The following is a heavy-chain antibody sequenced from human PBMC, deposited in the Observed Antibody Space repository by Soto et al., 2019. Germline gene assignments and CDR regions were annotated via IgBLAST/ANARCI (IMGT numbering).Heavy chain of an antibody. CDR1: DFTFSNFV. CDR2: ITASGGST. V-gene: IGHV3-23*01. CDR3: AVHLGQNYYTLDV. Sequence: EVQLLESGGGLMRPGESLRLSCTGSDFTFSNFVMSGVRQVPGKGLEWLSCITASGGSTYYADSVKGRFSVSRDNSKNTLYLQLNSLEAEDTAVYHCAVHLGQNYYTLDVWGRGTTVHVSS. J-gene: IGHJ6*02.